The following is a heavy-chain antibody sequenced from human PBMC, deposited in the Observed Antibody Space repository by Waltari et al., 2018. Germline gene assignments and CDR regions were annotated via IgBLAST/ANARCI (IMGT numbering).Heavy chain of an antibody. V-gene: IGHV3-74*01. Sequence: EVQLVESGGGLVQPGGSLRLSCEASGFTFRRYWRHWVRQAPGKGLVWVSRISSNENTTTYADSVKGRFTISRDNAKNTLYLQMNSLRAEDTAVYYCARVEYSYGPYCFDSWGQGTPVTVSS. J-gene: IGHJ4*02. CDR1: GFTFRRYW. CDR2: ISSNENTT. CDR3: ARVEYSYGPYCFDS. D-gene: IGHD5-18*01.